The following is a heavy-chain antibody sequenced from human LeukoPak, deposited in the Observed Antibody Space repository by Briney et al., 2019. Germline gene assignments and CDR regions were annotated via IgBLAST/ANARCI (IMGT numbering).Heavy chain of an antibody. V-gene: IGHV3-20*04. CDR3: ARIAMAGIGDGFDI. CDR2: INWNGGST. J-gene: IGHJ4*02. D-gene: IGHD6-19*01. CDR1: GFTFDDYD. Sequence: GGSLRLSCAASGFTFDDYDMSWVRQAPGKGLEWVSGINWNGGSTGYADSVKGRFTISRDNARNSLYLQMNSLRAEDTALYYCARIAMAGIGDGFDIWGQGTLVTVSS.